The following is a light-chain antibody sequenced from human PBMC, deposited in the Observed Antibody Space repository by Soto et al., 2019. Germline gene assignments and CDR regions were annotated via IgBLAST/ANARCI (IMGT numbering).Light chain of an antibody. CDR1: SSDVGAYDY. CDR3: SSYTSSSTRV. Sequence: QSALTQPASVSGSPGQSITISCTVTSSDVGAYDYVSWYQQHPDKAPKLMIYEVSNRPSGVSNRFSGSKSVNTATLTISGLQADDEADYYCSSYTSSSTRVFGTGTKVTVL. CDR2: EVS. J-gene: IGLJ1*01. V-gene: IGLV2-14*03.